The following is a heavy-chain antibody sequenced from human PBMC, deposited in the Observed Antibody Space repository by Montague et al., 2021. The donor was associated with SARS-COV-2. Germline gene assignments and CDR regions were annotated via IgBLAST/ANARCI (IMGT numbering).Heavy chain of an antibody. CDR2: INHSGST. CDR3: ARGLGRPGTIFGVALY. J-gene: IGHJ4*02. Sequence: SETLSLTCGVYGGSFSGYYWSWIRQPPGKGLQWIGGINHSGSTNYNSSLNSRGTMSLDTSKNQFSLNLTSVSAADTAVYYCARGLGRPGTIFGVALYWGQGTLVTVSS. D-gene: IGHD3-3*01. CDR1: GGSFSGYY. V-gene: IGHV4-34*01.